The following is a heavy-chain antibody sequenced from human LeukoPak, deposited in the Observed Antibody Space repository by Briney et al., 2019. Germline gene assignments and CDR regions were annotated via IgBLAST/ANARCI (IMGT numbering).Heavy chain of an antibody. D-gene: IGHD6-13*01. V-gene: IGHV1-69*06. J-gene: IGHJ4*02. CDR3: ARDGVAAAAGY. Sequence: RASVKVSCKASGGTFSSYAISWVRQAPGQGLEWMGGIIPICGTANYAQKFQGRVTITADKSTSTAYMELSSLRSEDTAVYYCARDGVAAAAGYWGQGTLVTVSS. CDR1: GGTFSSYA. CDR2: IIPICGTA.